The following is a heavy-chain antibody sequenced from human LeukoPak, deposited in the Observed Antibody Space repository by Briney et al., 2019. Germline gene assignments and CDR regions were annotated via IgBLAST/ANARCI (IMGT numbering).Heavy chain of an antibody. J-gene: IGHJ4*02. D-gene: IGHD5-24*01. Sequence: GGSLRLSCAASRFTFSNYAMHWVRQAPGKGLEYVSSISSDGGSTYYANSVKGRFTISRDNSKNTLYLQMGSLRAEDMALYYFGGNERLGTGGYNGYFDFWAREPWSPSPQ. V-gene: IGHV3-64*01. CDR2: ISSDGGST. CDR1: RFTFSNYA. CDR3: GGNERLGTGGYNGYFDF.